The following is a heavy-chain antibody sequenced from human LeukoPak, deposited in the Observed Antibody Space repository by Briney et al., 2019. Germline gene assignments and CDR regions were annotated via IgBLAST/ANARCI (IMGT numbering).Heavy chain of an antibody. V-gene: IGHV4-30-2*03. D-gene: IGHD6-19*01. CDR3: GSLYRSAWSVDY. Sequence: SETLSLTCAVSGGSISSGDYSWSWIRQPPGKGLEWIGTFYYSGSTYYNPSLKSRVTISVDTSKNQFSLRLTSVTATDTAVYYCGSLYRSAWSVDYWGQGTLVTVSS. J-gene: IGHJ4*02. CDR1: GGSISSGDYS. CDR2: FYYSGST.